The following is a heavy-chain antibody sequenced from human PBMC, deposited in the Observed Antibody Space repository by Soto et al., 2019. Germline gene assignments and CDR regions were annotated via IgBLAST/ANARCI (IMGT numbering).Heavy chain of an antibody. J-gene: IGHJ5*02. CDR1: GYSFTSYW. CDR3: ARFRLAAAGTSWFDP. V-gene: IGHV5-10-1*01. D-gene: IGHD6-13*01. Sequence: GESLKISCKGSGYSFTSYWISWVRQMPGKGLEWMGRIDPSDSYTNYSPSFQGHVTISADKSISTAYLQWSSLKASDTAMYYCARFRLAAAGTSWFDPWGQGTLVTVSS. CDR2: IDPSDSYT.